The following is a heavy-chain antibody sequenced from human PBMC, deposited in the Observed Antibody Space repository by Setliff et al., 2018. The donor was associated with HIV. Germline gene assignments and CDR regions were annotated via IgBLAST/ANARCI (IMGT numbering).Heavy chain of an antibody. D-gene: IGHD6-13*01. CDR2: IYYRGST. Sequence: SETLSLTCTVSGGSISSSSYYWGWIRQSPGKGLQWIGSIYYRGSTYYNPSLKSRVTISVDTSKNQFSLKLRSVTAADTALYYCARGRYRSRWYASDHYYIDVWGKGTTVTVSS. V-gene: IGHV4-39*01. CDR3: ARGRYRSRWYASDHYYIDV. CDR1: GGSISSSSYY. J-gene: IGHJ6*03.